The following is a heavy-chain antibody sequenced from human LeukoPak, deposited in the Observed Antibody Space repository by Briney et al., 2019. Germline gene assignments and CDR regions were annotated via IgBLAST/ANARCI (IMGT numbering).Heavy chain of an antibody. Sequence: PSETLSLTCTVSGGSISSYYWSWIRQPPGKGLEWIGYIYYSGSTNYNPSLKSRVTISVDTSKNQFSLKLSSVIAADTAVYYCARWIRGYYYGMDVWGQGTTVTVSS. V-gene: IGHV4-59*01. D-gene: IGHD5-18*01. CDR3: ARWIRGYYYGMDV. CDR2: IYYSGST. CDR1: GGSISSYY. J-gene: IGHJ6*02.